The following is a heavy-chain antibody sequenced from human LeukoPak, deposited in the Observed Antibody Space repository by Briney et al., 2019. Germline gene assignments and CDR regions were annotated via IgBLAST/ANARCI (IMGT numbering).Heavy chain of an antibody. J-gene: IGHJ4*02. V-gene: IGHV3-9*01. D-gene: IGHD6-19*01. Sequence: GGSLRLSCAASGFTFDDYAMHWVRQAPGKGLEWVSGISWNSGSIGYADSVKGRFTISRDNSKNTLYLQMNSLRAEDTAVYYCAKTPSTVAVAGIDYWGQGTLVTVSS. CDR3: AKTPSTVAVAGIDY. CDR2: ISWNSGSI. CDR1: GFTFDDYA.